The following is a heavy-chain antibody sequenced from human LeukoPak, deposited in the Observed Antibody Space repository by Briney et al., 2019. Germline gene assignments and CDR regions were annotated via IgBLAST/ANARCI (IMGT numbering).Heavy chain of an antibody. CDR2: IWYDGSNK. V-gene: IGHV3-33*06. D-gene: IGHD3-22*01. CDR1: GFTFSSYG. Sequence: GGSLRLSCAASGFTFSSYGMHWVRQAPGKGLEWVAVIWYDGSNKYYADSVKGRFTISRDNCKNTLYLQMNSLRAEDTAVYYCAKVPGYYYDSSGYADAFDIWGQGTMVTVSS. J-gene: IGHJ3*02. CDR3: AKVPGYYYDSSGYADAFDI.